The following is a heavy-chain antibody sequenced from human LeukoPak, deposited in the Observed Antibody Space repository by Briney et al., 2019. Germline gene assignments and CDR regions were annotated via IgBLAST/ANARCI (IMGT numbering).Heavy chain of an antibody. V-gene: IGHV4-59*12. J-gene: IGHJ4*02. CDR1: GGSISSYY. D-gene: IGHD3-3*01. CDR2: IYYSGYT. Sequence: PSETLSLTCTVSGGSISSYYWSWIRQPPGKGLEWIGCIYYSGYTNYNPSLKSRVTISVDTSKNQFSLKLSSVTAADTAVYYCARGLSIFGVVIPPYWGQGTLVTVSS. CDR3: ARGLSIFGVVIPPY.